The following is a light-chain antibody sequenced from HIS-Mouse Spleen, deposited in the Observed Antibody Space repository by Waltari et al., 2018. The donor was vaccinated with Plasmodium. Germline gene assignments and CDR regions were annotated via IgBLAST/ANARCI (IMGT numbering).Light chain of an antibody. Sequence: SSELTQDPAVSVALGQPVRITCQGDSLSSYYASWYQQKPGQAPVLVIYGKNNRPSGIPDRFSGSSSGNTASLTITGAQAEDEADYYCNSRDSSGTHGVFGGGTKLTVL. CDR1: SLSSYY. V-gene: IGLV3-19*01. CDR2: GKN. J-gene: IGLJ2*01. CDR3: NSRDSSGTHGV.